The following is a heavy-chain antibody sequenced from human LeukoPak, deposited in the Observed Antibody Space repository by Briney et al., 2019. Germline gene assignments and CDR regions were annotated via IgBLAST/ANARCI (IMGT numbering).Heavy chain of an antibody. CDR3: ARGGLLRVLRFLTYPHY. J-gene: IGHJ4*02. Sequence: ASVKVSCKASEYTFTSYAMNWVRQAPGQGLKWMGWINTNTGNPTYAQGFTGRFVFSLDTSVSTAYLQISSLKAEDTAVYYCARGGLLRVLRFLTYPHYWGQGTLVTVSS. V-gene: IGHV7-4-1*02. D-gene: IGHD3-3*01. CDR1: EYTFTSYA. CDR2: INTNTGNP.